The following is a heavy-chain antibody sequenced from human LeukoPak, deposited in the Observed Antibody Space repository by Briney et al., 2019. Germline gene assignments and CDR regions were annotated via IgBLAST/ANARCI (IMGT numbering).Heavy chain of an antibody. CDR1: GDSVSSNSAT. D-gene: IGHD6-13*01. CDR2: TYYRSKWYN. CDR3: ARGSKGSSPYWYFDL. J-gene: IGHJ2*01. V-gene: IGHV6-1*01. Sequence: SQTLSLTCAISGDSVSSNSATWNWIRQSPSRGLEWLGMTYYRSKWYNDYSASVKSRITINPDTSKNQLSLHLNSVTAEDTAVYYCARGSKGSSPYWYFDLWGRGTLVT.